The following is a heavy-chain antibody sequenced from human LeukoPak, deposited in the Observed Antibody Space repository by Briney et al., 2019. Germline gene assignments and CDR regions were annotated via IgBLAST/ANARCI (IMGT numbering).Heavy chain of an antibody. CDR1: GFTFSSYA. V-gene: IGHV3-23*01. Sequence: QPGGSLRLSCAASGFTFSSYAMSWVRQAPGKGLEWVSAISGSGGSTYYADSVKGRFTISRDNSKNTLYLQMNSLRAEDTAVYYCAKFSARHYYDSSGYYYYWGQGTLVTVSS. CDR3: AKFSARHYYDSSGYYYY. J-gene: IGHJ4*02. CDR2: ISGSGGST. D-gene: IGHD3-22*01.